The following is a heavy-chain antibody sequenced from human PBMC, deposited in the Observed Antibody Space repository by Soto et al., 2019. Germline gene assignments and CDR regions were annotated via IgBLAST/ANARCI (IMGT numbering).Heavy chain of an antibody. CDR3: ARLPGTATTRYYYYMDV. CDR1: GGSISSSSYY. Sequence: SETLSLTCTVSGGSISSSSYYWGWIRQPPGKGLEWIGSIYYSGSTYYNPSLKSRVTISVDTSKNQFSLKLSSVTAADTAVYYCARLPGTATTRYYYYMDVWGKGTTVTVSS. J-gene: IGHJ6*03. V-gene: IGHV4-39*01. CDR2: IYYSGST. D-gene: IGHD6-13*01.